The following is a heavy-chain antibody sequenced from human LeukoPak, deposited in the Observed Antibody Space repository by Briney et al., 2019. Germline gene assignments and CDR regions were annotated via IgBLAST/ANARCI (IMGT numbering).Heavy chain of an antibody. CDR3: ARGRYGAGKFDY. D-gene: IGHD1-1*01. CDR1: GGSFSGYY. CDR2: INHSGST. V-gene: IGHV4-34*01. Sequence: SETLSLTCAVYGGSFSGYYWSWIRQPPGKGLEWIGEINHSGSTNCNPSLKSRVTISVDTSKNQFSLKLSSVTAADTAVYYCARGRYGAGKFDYWGQGTLVTVSS. J-gene: IGHJ4*02.